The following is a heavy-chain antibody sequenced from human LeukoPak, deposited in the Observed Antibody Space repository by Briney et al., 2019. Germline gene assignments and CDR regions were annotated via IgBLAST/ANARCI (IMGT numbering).Heavy chain of an antibody. J-gene: IGHJ4*02. V-gene: IGHV3-20*04. Sequence: GGSLRLSCAASGFTFDDYGMSWVRQAPGKGLEWVSGINWNGGSTGYADSVKGRFTISRDNSKNTLYLQMNSLRAEDTAVYYYTKDRRLMARLITFGGGCPYYFDYWTQASLVTGS. CDR1: GFTFDDYG. CDR2: INWNGGST. CDR3: TKDRRLMARLITFGGGCPYYFDY. D-gene: IGHD3-16*01.